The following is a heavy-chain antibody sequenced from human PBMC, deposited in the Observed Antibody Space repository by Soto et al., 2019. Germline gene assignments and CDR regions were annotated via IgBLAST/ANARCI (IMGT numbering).Heavy chain of an antibody. CDR2: ISSSSSYI. V-gene: IGHV3-21*01. CDR1: GFTFSSYS. CDR3: ARDRGEMGRFDY. Sequence: GSLRLSCAASGFTFSSYSMNWVRQAPGKGLEWVSSISSSSSYIYYADSVKGRFTISRDNAKNSLYLQMNSLRAEDTAVYYCARDRGEMGRFDYWGQGTLVTVSS. D-gene: IGHD3-10*01. J-gene: IGHJ4*02.